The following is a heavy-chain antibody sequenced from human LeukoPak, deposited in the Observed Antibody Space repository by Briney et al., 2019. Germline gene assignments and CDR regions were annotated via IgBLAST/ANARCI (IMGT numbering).Heavy chain of an antibody. CDR1: GVTLSSYA. V-gene: IGHV3-23*01. J-gene: IGHJ4*02. Sequence: PGGSLRLSCAASGVTLSSYAMSWARQAPGKGLEWISGISGSGASTYYADSVKGRFTISRDDSRNTLYLQMNSLRGDDTAVYYCAKDVGKWESLHFFDYWGQGTLVTVSS. CDR3: AKDVGKWESLHFFDY. D-gene: IGHD1-26*01. CDR2: ISGSGAST.